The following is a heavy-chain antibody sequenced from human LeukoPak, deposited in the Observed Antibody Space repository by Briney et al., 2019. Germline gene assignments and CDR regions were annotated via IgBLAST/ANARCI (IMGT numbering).Heavy chain of an antibody. Sequence: SETLSLTCTVSGGSISSGGYYWSWIRQHPGKGLEWIGYIYYSGSTNYNPSLKSRVTISVDTSKNQFSLKLSSVTAADTAVYYCARADSSSRPWFDPWGQGTLVTVSS. CDR3: ARADSSSRPWFDP. J-gene: IGHJ5*02. CDR1: GGSISSGGYY. V-gene: IGHV4-61*08. D-gene: IGHD6-6*01. CDR2: IYYSGST.